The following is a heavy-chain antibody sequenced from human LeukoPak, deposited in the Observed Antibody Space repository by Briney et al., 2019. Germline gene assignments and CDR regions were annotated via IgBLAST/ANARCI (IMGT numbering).Heavy chain of an antibody. J-gene: IGHJ3*02. D-gene: IGHD3-22*01. Sequence: GASVKVSCKASGYTFTSYDINWVRQATGQGLEWMGWMNPNSGNTGYAQKFQGRVTMTRNTSISTAYMELSSLRSEDTAVYYCARDPRFYYDSSGYYGDAFDIWGQGTMVTVSS. CDR1: GYTFTSYD. V-gene: IGHV1-8*01. CDR2: MNPNSGNT. CDR3: ARDPRFYYDSSGYYGDAFDI.